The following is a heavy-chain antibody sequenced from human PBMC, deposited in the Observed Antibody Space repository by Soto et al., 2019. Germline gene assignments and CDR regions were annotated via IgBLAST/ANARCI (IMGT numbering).Heavy chain of an antibody. CDR1: GFTFSSYA. D-gene: IGHD1-26*01. Sequence: GGSLRLSCAASGFTFSSYAMSWVRQAPGKGLEWVSAISGSGGSTYYADSVKGRFTISRDNSKNTLYLQMNSLRAEDTAVYYCAKDLPDSGSYCYAFESWGQGTMVTVSS. CDR3: AKDLPDSGSYCYAFES. J-gene: IGHJ3*02. V-gene: IGHV3-23*01. CDR2: ISGSGGST.